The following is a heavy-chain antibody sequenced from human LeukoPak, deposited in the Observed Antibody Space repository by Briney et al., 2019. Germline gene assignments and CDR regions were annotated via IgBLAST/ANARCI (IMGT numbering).Heavy chain of an antibody. CDR3: ARESGSYYGYFDY. CDR1: GYSFTSYW. D-gene: IGHD1-26*01. V-gene: IGHV5-10-1*04. J-gene: IGHJ4*02. Sequence: GESLKISCKGSGYSFTSYWIIWVRQMPGKGLEWMGRIDPSDSYTNYSPSFQGQVTISADKSISTAYLQWSSLKASDSAMYYCARESGSYYGYFDYWGQGTLVTVSS. CDR2: IDPSDSYT.